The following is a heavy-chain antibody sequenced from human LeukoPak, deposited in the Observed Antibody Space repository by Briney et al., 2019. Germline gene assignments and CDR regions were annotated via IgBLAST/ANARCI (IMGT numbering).Heavy chain of an antibody. CDR1: GFTFSSYG. J-gene: IGHJ3*02. D-gene: IGHD2-21*01. V-gene: IGHV3-30*03. Sequence: PGRSLRLSCAASGFTFSSYGMHWVRQAPGKGLEWVAVISYDGSNKYYADSVKGRFTISRDNSKNTLYPQMNSLRAEDTAVYYCAWWLLYDAFDIWGQGTMVTVSS. CDR2: ISYDGSNK. CDR3: AWWLLYDAFDI.